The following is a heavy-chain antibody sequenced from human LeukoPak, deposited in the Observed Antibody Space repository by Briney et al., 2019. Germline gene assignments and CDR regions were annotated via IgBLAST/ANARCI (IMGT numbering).Heavy chain of an antibody. CDR3: ARDISGTYSGGE. Sequence: GGSLRLSCAASGFTFSTYSMNWVRQAPGKGLEWVSCISAIGGYIFYADSVRGRFTISRDNAKNSLYLRMNSLRVEDTAVYYCARDISGTYSGGEWGQGTLVTVSS. V-gene: IGHV3-21*01. CDR1: GFTFSTYS. CDR2: ISAIGGYI. D-gene: IGHD1-26*01. J-gene: IGHJ4*02.